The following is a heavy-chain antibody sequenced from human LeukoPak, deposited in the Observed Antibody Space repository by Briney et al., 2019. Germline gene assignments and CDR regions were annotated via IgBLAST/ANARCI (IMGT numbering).Heavy chain of an antibody. V-gene: IGHV4-39*07. CDR2: IYYSGST. CDR1: GGSISSSSYY. D-gene: IGHD3-10*01. CDR3: ASCPWFGGDVGY. J-gene: IGHJ4*02. Sequence: SETLSLTCTVSGGSISSSSYYWGWIRQPPGMGLECIGSIYYSGSTYYNPSLKSRVTISVDTSKNQFSLKLSSVTAADTAVYYCASCPWFGGDVGYWGQGTLVTVSS.